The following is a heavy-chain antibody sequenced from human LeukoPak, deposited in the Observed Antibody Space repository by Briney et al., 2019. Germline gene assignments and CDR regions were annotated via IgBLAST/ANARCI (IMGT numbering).Heavy chain of an antibody. CDR3: ARVGRGYSYGYGVCFDY. V-gene: IGHV4-31*03. CDR1: GGSISSGGYY. CDR2: IYYSGST. J-gene: IGHJ4*02. Sequence: SETLSLTCTVSGGSISSGGYYWSWIRQHPGKGLEWIGYIYYSGSTYYNPSLKSRATISVDTSKNQFSLKLSSVTAADTAVYYCARVGRGYSYGYGVCFDYWGQGTLVTVSS. D-gene: IGHD5-18*01.